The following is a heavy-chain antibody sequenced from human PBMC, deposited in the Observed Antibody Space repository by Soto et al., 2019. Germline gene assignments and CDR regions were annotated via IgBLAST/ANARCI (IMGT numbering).Heavy chain of an antibody. Sequence: GPGPEVTSETLSLTCTVSGGSIRSGGYYWSWVRQNPRKGLEWIGNIYYSGDTYYNPSLKSRLTISVDTSKNQFSLNLSSVTAADTAVYYCARDRLMATAGTARHYFGLDVWGQGTTVTVSS. D-gene: IGHD5-18*01. CDR3: ARDRLMATAGTARHYFGLDV. J-gene: IGHJ6*02. V-gene: IGHV4-31*03. CDR1: GGSIRSGGYY. CDR2: IYYSGDT.